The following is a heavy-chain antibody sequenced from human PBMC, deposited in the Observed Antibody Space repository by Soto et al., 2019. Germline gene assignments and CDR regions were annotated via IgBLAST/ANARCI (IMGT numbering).Heavy chain of an antibody. CDR2: INTNTGYT. Sequence: QVQLVQSGAEVKKPGASVKVSCQASGYTFTAYYVHWVRQAPGQGLEWLGWINTNTGYTESAQKFQGWVSMTRDASINTAYMELTRVTYNDTAVYFCAKAQRAYDFWRGPVDYWGQATLVTVSS. D-gene: IGHD3-3*01. J-gene: IGHJ4*02. CDR1: GYTFTAYY. CDR3: AKAQRAYDFWRGPVDY. V-gene: IGHV1-2*04.